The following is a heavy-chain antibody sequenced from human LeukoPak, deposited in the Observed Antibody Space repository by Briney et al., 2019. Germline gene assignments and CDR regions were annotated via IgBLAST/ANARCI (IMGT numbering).Heavy chain of an antibody. J-gene: IGHJ4*02. Sequence: GGSLRLSCAASGFTFSRYEMNWVRQAPGKGLEWVSYISSSGSSIYYADSVKGRFTISRDNAKNTLYLQMNSLRAEDTAVYYCARICGWTVVEDYWGQGTMVTVSS. CDR1: GFTFSRYE. V-gene: IGHV3-48*03. CDR3: ARICGWTVVEDY. D-gene: IGHD6-19*01. CDR2: ISSSGSSI.